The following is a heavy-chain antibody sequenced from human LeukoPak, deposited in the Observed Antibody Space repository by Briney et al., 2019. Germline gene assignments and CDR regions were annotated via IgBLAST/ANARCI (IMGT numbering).Heavy chain of an antibody. CDR2: INPNSGGT. CDR1: GHTFTGYY. Sequence: GASVKVSCKASGHTFTGYYMHWVRQAPGQGLEWMGWINPNSGGTNYAQKFQGRVTMTRDTSISTAYMELSRLRSDDTAVYYCARGDYYYDYVWGSYRSFAFDYWGQGTLVTVSS. J-gene: IGHJ4*02. V-gene: IGHV1-2*02. D-gene: IGHD3-16*02. CDR3: ARGDYYYDYVWGSYRSFAFDY.